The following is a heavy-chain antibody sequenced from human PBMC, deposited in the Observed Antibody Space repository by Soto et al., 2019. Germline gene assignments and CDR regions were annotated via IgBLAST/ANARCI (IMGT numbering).Heavy chain of an antibody. J-gene: IGHJ4*02. CDR2: IWYDGSNK. D-gene: IGHD5-18*01. V-gene: IGHV3-33*01. CDR1: GFTFISDG. Sequence: GGSLRLSCAASGFTFISDGMHWVRQAPGKGLEWVAVIWYDGSNKYYADSVKGRFTISRDNSKNTLYLQMNSLRAEDTAVYYCAREPQPGIQLWQFDNWGQGTLVTVSS. CDR3: AREPQPGIQLWQFDN.